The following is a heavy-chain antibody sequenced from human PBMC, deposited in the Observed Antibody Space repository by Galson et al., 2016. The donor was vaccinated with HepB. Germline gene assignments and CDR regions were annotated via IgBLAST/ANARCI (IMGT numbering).Heavy chain of an antibody. D-gene: IGHD6-19*01. CDR1: GFAFSSYG. CDR2: IWYDGSNK. J-gene: IGHJ3*02. CDR3: ARDAPVAVTAFDI. V-gene: IGHV3-33*01. Sequence: SLRLSCAASGFAFSSYGMHWVRQAPGKGLEWVAVIWYDGSNKYYADSVKGRFTISRDNSKNTLYLQMNSLRAEDTAVYYCARDAPVAVTAFDIRGQGTMVTVSS.